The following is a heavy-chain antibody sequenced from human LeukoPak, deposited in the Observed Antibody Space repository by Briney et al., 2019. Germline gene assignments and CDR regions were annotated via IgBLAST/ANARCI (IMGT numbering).Heavy chain of an antibody. J-gene: IGHJ4*02. D-gene: IGHD3-16*01. V-gene: IGHV3-23*01. Sequence: GGSLRPSCAASGFTFSTYAMSWVRQAPGKGLEWVSGIRVSGGRTIYADSVKGRFTISRDNSKTTLYLHMNSLRAEDTAVYYCAKDLGGERVFYFDYWGQGSVVTVSS. CDR2: IRVSGGRT. CDR3: AKDLGGERVFYFDY. CDR1: GFTFSTYA.